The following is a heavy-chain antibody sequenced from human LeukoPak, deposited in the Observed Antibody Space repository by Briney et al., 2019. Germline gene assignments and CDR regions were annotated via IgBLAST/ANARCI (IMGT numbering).Heavy chain of an antibody. CDR3: AKVAYCGGDCYYDY. V-gene: IGHV3-23*01. D-gene: IGHD2-21*02. CDR2: ISGSGGST. CDR1: GFTFSSYA. J-gene: IGHJ4*02. Sequence: PGGSLRLSCAASGFTFSSYAMSWVRQAPGKGLEWVSAISGSGGSTYYADSVKGRFTISRDNSKNTLYLQMNSLRTEDTAVYYCAKVAYCGGDCYYDYWGQGTLVTVSS.